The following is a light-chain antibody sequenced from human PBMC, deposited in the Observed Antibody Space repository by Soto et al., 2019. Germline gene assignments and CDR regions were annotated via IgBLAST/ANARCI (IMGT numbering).Light chain of an antibody. V-gene: IGKV3-20*01. J-gene: IGKJ1*01. Sequence: EIVLTQSPGTLSLSPGERATLSCRASQSVSNNYLAWYQQKPGQAPRLLIYGASNRATGIPDRFSGSGSGTDFTLTISRLEPEDFATYYCQQCNSYPWTFGQGTKVEIK. CDR1: QSVSNNY. CDR2: GAS. CDR3: QQCNSYPWT.